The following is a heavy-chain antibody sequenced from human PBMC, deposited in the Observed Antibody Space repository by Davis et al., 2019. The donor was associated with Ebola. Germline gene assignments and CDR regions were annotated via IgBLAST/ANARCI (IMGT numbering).Heavy chain of an antibody. CDR2: IYYSGST. J-gene: IGHJ4*02. Sequence: MPGGSLRLSCTVSGGSISSYYWSWIRQPPGKGLEWIGYIYYSGSTNYNPSLKSRVTISVDTSKNQFSLKLSSVTAADTAVYYCARSSGDLDYWGQGTLVTVSS. CDR3: ARSSGDLDY. V-gene: IGHV4-59*08. CDR1: GGSISSYY. D-gene: IGHD4-17*01.